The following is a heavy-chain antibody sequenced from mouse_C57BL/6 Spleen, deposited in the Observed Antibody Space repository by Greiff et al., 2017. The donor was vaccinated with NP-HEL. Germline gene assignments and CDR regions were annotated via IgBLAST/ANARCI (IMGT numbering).Heavy chain of an antibody. D-gene: IGHD1-1*02. CDR1: GYTFTSYW. CDR3: ARSWTGDYFDY. V-gene: IGHV1-64*01. J-gene: IGHJ2*01. CDR2: IHPNSGST. Sequence: VQLQQPGAELVKPGASVKLSCKASGYTFTSYWMHWVKQRPGQGLEWIGMIHPNSGSTNYNEKFKSKATLTVDKSSSTAYMQLSSLTSEDSAVYYCARSWTGDYFDYWGQGTTLTVSS.